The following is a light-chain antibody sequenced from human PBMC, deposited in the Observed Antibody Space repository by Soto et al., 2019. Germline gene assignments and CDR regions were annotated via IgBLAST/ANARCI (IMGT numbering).Light chain of an antibody. CDR3: QSYDSRLSAPYV. J-gene: IGLJ1*01. CDR1: SSNIGAGYD. CDR2: GNS. Sequence: QSVLTQPPSVSGAPGQRVTISCTGSSSNIGAGYDVHWYQQLPGTAPKLLIYGNSNRPSGVPDRFSGSKSGTSASLAITGLQAEDEADYYCQSYDSRLSAPYVLGTGTKVTVL. V-gene: IGLV1-40*01.